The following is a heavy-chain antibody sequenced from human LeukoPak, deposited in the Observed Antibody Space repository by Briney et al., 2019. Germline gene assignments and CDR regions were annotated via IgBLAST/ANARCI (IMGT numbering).Heavy chain of an antibody. CDR3: ARADSSGWYSAFDY. Sequence: SETLSLTCAVYGGSFSGYYWSWIRQPPGKGLEWIGEINHSGSTNYNPSLKSRVTISVDTSKNQFSLKLSSVTAADTAVYYCARADSSGWYSAFDYWGQGTLVTVSS. J-gene: IGHJ4*02. CDR2: INHSGST. CDR1: GGSFSGYY. V-gene: IGHV4-34*01. D-gene: IGHD6-19*01.